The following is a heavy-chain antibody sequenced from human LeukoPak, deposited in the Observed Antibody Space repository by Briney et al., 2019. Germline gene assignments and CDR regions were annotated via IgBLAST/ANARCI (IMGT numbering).Heavy chain of an antibody. CDR1: GFTFSSYG. V-gene: IGHV3-64D*06. J-gene: IGHJ4*02. CDR2: ISSIGGST. CDR3: VKDNEAGGSPFDR. D-gene: IGHD1-1*01. Sequence: GGSLRLSCSASGFTFSSYGMDWVRQAPGTGLEFVSAISSIGGSTYYADSVKGRFTVSRDNSKNTLYLQMSSLRAVDTAVYYCVKDNEAGGSPFDRWGQGTLVTVSS.